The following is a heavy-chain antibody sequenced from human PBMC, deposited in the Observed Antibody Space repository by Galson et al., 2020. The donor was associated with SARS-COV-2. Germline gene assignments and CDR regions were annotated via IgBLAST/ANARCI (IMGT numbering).Heavy chain of an antibody. CDR3: ARHADWGPYYFDY. V-gene: IGHV5-51*01. Sequence: GQSLKISCKGSGYTFTNYWIGWVRQMPGKGLEWMGMIYSGDGETRYSPSFQGQVTISVDKAINTAYLQWSSLQASDTAMYYCARHADWGPYYFDYWGQGSLVAVSS. CDR2: IYSGDGET. D-gene: IGHD7-27*01. J-gene: IGHJ4*02. CDR1: GYTFTNYW.